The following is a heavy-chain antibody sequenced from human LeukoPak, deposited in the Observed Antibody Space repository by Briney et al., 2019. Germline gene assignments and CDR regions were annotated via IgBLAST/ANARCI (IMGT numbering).Heavy chain of an antibody. V-gene: IGHV1-2*02. D-gene: IGHD3-10*01. J-gene: IGHJ6*02. CDR3: ARDRRFGEYYYYYGMDV. CDR1: GYTFTGYY. Sequence: ASVTVSCKASGYTFTGYYMHWVRQAPGQGLEWMGWINPNSGGTNYAQKFQGRVTMTRDTSISTAYMELSRLRSDDTAVYYCARDRRFGEYYYYYGMDVWGQGTTVTVSS. CDR2: INPNSGGT.